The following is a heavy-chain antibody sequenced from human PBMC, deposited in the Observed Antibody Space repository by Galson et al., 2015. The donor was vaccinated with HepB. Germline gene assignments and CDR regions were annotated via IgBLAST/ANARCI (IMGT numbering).Heavy chain of an antibody. D-gene: IGHD2-15*01. J-gene: IGHJ5*02. CDR2: ISPYNRNT. V-gene: IGHV1-18*03. CDR3: ARGALVVVVGATQTNWFGP. CDR1: GYTFSTYY. Sequence: SVKVSCKASGYTFSTYYINWVRQAPGQGLEWMGWISPYNRNTNYAQKFQDRVTMTTDTSTNTAFMELSSLRSDDMAVYYCARGALVVVVGATQTNWFGPCVQLSLVTVSS.